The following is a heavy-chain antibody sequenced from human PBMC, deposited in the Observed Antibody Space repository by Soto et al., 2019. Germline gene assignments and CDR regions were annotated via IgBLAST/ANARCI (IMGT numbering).Heavy chain of an antibody. CDR3: AKYRPYRASLWQDIVVVPAASDY. CDR2: ISGSGGST. CDR1: GFTFSSYA. Sequence: XGSLILSCAASGFTFSSYAMSWVRQAPGKGLEWVSAISGSGGSTYYADSVKGRFTISRDNSKNTLYLQMNSLRAEDTAVYYCAKYRPYRASLWQDIVVVPAASDYWGQGTLVTVSS. J-gene: IGHJ4*02. D-gene: IGHD2-2*01. V-gene: IGHV3-23*01.